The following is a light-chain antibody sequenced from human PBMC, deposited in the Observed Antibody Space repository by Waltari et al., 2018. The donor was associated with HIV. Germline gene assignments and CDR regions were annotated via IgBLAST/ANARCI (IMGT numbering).Light chain of an antibody. J-gene: IGLJ3*02. Sequence: QSVLTQPPSASGTPGRRVTISCSGYNSNVGSNPVNWYRQFPGTAPKLLMFSNNQRPSGVPDRFSGSKSGTSASLAIRGLKSEDEADYYCAARDDSLNAWVFGGGTKVTVL. CDR2: SNN. V-gene: IGLV1-44*01. CDR1: NSNVGSNP. CDR3: AARDDSLNAWV.